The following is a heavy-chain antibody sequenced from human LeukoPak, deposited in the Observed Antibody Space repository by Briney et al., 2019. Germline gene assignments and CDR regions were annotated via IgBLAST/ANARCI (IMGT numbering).Heavy chain of an antibody. J-gene: IGHJ4*02. CDR2: INSDGSST. V-gene: IGHV3-74*01. D-gene: IGHD3-22*01. CDR1: GFTFSSYW. CDR3: AKLDSSGSSFDY. Sequence: GGSLRLSCAASGFTFSSYWMHWVRQAPGKGLVWVSRINSDGSSTYYADSVKGRFTISRDNSKNTLYLQMNSLRAEDTAVYYCAKLDSSGSSFDYWGQGTLVTVSS.